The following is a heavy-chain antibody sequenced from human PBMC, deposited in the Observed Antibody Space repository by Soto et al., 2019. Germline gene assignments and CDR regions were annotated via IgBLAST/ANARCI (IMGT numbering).Heavy chain of an antibody. J-gene: IGHJ6*03. Sequence: ASVKVSRKASGGTFSSYTISWVRQAPGQGLEWMGRIIPILGIANYAQKFQGRVTITADKSTSTAYMELSSLRSEDTAVYYCASKADCSSTSCYYYYYYMDVWGKGTTVTVSS. V-gene: IGHV1-69*02. CDR1: GGTFSSYT. D-gene: IGHD2-2*01. CDR3: ASKADCSSTSCYYYYYYMDV. CDR2: IIPILGIA.